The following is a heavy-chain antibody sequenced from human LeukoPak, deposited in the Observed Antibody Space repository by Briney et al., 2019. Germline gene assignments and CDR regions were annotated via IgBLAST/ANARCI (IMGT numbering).Heavy chain of an antibody. Sequence: PGGSLRLSCAASEFTSSSYGMHWVRQAPGKGQEWVAFISYAGNSKYYADSVKGRFTISRDSSKNTLYLQMNSLKSEDTAVYHCVKDPLQYGSGSYYFDDWGQGTLVTVSS. CDR3: VKDPLQYGSGSYYFDD. V-gene: IGHV3-30*02. CDR2: ISYAGNSK. CDR1: EFTSSSYG. D-gene: IGHD3-10*01. J-gene: IGHJ4*02.